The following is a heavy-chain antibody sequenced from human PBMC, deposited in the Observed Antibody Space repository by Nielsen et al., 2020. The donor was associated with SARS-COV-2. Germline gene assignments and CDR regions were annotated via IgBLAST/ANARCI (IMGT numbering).Heavy chain of an antibody. CDR1: GFTFSNAW. CDR3: TTVKNEYDFWIDYLAEYFQH. Sequence: GESLKISCAASGFTFSNAWMSWVRQAPGKGLEWVGRIKSKTDGGTTDYAAPVKGRFTISRDDSKNTLYLQMNSLKTEDTAVYYCTTVKNEYDFWIDYLAEYFQHWGQGTLVTVSS. V-gene: IGHV3-15*01. CDR2: IKSKTDGGTT. J-gene: IGHJ1*01. D-gene: IGHD3-3*01.